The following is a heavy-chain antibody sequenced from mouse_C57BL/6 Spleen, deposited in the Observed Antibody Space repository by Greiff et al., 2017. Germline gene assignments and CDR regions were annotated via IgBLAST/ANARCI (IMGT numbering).Heavy chain of an antibody. CDR1: GYTFTSYW. D-gene: IGHD4-1*02. Sequence: QVQLQQPGAELVMPGASVKLSCKASGYTFTSYWMHWVKQRPGQGLEWIGEIDPSDSYTNYNQKFKGKSTLTVDKSSSTAYMQLSSLTSEDSAVYYCAINWATFAYWGQGTLVTVSA. CDR2: IDPSDSYT. V-gene: IGHV1-69*01. CDR3: AINWATFAY. J-gene: IGHJ3*01.